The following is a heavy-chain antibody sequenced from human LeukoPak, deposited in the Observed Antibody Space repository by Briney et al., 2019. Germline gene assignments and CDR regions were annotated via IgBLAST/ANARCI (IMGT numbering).Heavy chain of an antibody. J-gene: IGHJ4*02. CDR1: GYTFTSYA. Sequence: ASVKVSCKASGYTFTSYAISWVRQAPGQGLEWMGWISGYNGNTNYAQKLQGRVTMTTDTSTSTAYMELRSLRSDDTAVYCCARDQGGTYSDYWGQGTLVTVSS. D-gene: IGHD1-26*01. CDR2: ISGYNGNT. V-gene: IGHV1-18*01. CDR3: ARDQGGTYSDY.